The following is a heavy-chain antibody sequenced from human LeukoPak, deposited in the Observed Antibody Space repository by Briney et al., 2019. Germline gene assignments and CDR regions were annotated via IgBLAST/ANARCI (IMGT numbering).Heavy chain of an antibody. CDR3: ARDLTTVTPGYYYYYYMDV. Sequence: ASVKVSCKTSGYTFTGYYMHWVRQAPGQGLEWMGWINPNSGGTNYAQKFQGRVTMTRDTSISTAYMELSRLRSDDTAVYYCARDLTTVTPGYYYYYYMDVWGKGTTVTISS. CDR2: INPNSGGT. D-gene: IGHD4-17*01. CDR1: GYTFTGYY. J-gene: IGHJ6*03. V-gene: IGHV1-2*02.